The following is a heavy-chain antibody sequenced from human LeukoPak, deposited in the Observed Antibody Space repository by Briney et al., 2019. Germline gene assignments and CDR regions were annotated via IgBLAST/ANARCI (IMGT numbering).Heavy chain of an antibody. CDR3: ARSIAGAGTQPILPLDP. V-gene: IGHV4-59*08. CDR1: GGSISSYY. Sequence: SETLSLTCTVSGGSISSYYWSWIRQPPGKGLEWIGYIYYSGSTNYNPSLKSRVTISVDTSKNQFSLKLSSVTAADTAVYYCARSIAGAGTQPILPLDPWGQGTLVTVSS. D-gene: IGHD6-19*01. J-gene: IGHJ5*02. CDR2: IYYSGST.